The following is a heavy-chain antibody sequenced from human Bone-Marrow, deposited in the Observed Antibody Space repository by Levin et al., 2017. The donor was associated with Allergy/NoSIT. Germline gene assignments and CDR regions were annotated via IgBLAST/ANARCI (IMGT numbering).Heavy chain of an antibody. Sequence: ASVKVSCQASGYTFISYFIHWVRQAPGQGLEWMGLINPSGDRTTYAQKFQGRVTMTRDTSTSTVYMELSSLRYDDMAVYYCARGSSILSPRPGGPSSHWGQGTLVAVSS. CDR2: INPSGDRT. CDR3: ARGSSILSPRPGGPSSH. D-gene: IGHD6-6*01. CDR1: GYTFISYF. V-gene: IGHV1-46*01. J-gene: IGHJ4*02.